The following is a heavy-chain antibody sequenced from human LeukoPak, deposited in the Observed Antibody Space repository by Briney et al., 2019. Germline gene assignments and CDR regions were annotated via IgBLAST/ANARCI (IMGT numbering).Heavy chain of an antibody. J-gene: IGHJ4*02. CDR2: MNPNSGNT. CDR1: GYTFASYH. CDR3: ARRGNRVRGVIIFDY. D-gene: IGHD3-10*01. V-gene: IGHV1-8*01. Sequence: ASVKVSCKASGYTFASYHINWVRQATGQGLEWMGWMNPNSGNTGYAQKFQGRVTMTRNTSISTAYMELSSLRSEDTAVYYCARRGNRVRGVIIFDYWGQGTLVTVSS.